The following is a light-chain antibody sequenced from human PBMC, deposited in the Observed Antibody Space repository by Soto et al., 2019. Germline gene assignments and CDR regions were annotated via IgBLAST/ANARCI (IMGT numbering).Light chain of an antibody. CDR1: SNDIGGYNY. CDR2: DVT. J-gene: IGLJ1*01. Sequence: SALTQPDSVSGSPGQSITIPCTGTSNDIGGYNYVSWYQQFPGKATKLIIYDVTNRPSGVSFRFSGSKSGNTASLTISGLQAEDEAGYHCSSYSSSSTRRLFGAGTKLTVL. CDR3: SSYSSSSTRRL. V-gene: IGLV2-14*03.